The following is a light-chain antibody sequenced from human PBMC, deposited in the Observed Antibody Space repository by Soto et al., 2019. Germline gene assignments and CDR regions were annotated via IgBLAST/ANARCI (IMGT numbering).Light chain of an antibody. J-gene: IGLJ2*01. CDR1: ASNIGSNT. V-gene: IGLV1-44*01. CDR2: RND. CDR3: AAWDDSLSGVV. Sequence: QSVLTQPPSASGTPGQRVTVSCSGSASNIGSNTVNWYLQLPGTAPKLLIYRNDLRPSGVPDRFSGSKSGTSASLAISGLLSDDEADYYCAAWDDSLSGVVFGGGTKLTVL.